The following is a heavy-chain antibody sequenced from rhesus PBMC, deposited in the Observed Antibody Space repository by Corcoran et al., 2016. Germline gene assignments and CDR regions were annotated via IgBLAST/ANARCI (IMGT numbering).Heavy chain of an antibody. V-gene: IGHV4-99*02. CDR2: IGGSSGST. J-gene: IGHJ4*01. D-gene: IGHD3-3*01. CDR1: GYSITSGYS. Sequence: QVPLQESGPGLVTPSATLSLPCAVSGYSITSGYSRGWIRQPPGQGLACIVYIGGSSGSTYNNPSLKSRVTISKDTSKNQFSRKLSSVTAADTAVYYCARGEYYNIWTVRDYFDYWGQGVLVTVSS. CDR3: ARGEYYNIWTVRDYFDY.